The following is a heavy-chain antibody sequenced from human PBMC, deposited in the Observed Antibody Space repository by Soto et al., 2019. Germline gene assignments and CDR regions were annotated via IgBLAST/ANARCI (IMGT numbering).Heavy chain of an antibody. CDR3: ATLIAAAGTSEIDY. D-gene: IGHD6-13*01. J-gene: IGHJ4*02. Sequence: QVQLVQSGAEVKKPGASVKVSCKASGYTFTGYYMHWGRQAPGQGLEWMGWINPNSGGTNYAQKFQGWVTMTRDTSISTAYMELSRLRSDDTAVYYCATLIAAAGTSEIDYWGQGTLVTVSS. CDR1: GYTFTGYY. V-gene: IGHV1-2*04. CDR2: INPNSGGT.